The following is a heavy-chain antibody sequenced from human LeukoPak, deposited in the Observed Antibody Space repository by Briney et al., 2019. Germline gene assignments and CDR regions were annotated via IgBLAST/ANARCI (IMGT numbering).Heavy chain of an antibody. CDR3: ARHLSPYGSGKWNYYYYGMDV. J-gene: IGHJ6*02. CDR2: IYPGDSDT. V-gene: IGHV5-51*01. Sequence: KYGESLKISCKGSGYSFTSYWIGWVRQMPGKGLEWMGIIYPGDSDTRYSPSFQGQVTISADKSISTAYLQWSSLKASDTAMYYCARHLSPYGSGKWNYYYYGMDVWGQGTTVTVSS. D-gene: IGHD3-10*01. CDR1: GYSFTSYW.